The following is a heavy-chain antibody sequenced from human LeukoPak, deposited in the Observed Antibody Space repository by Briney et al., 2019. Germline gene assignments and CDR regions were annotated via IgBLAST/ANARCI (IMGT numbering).Heavy chain of an antibody. CDR2: MNPNSGNT. J-gene: IGHJ4*02. CDR3: AREDYYDSGSNDY. CDR1: GYTFTSYD. D-gene: IGHD3-22*01. Sequence: GASVKVSCKASGYTFTSYDINWVRQATGQGLEWMGWMNPNSGNTGYAQKFQGRVTITRNTSISTAYMELSSLGSEDTAVYYCAREDYYDSGSNDYWGQGTLVTVSS. V-gene: IGHV1-8*03.